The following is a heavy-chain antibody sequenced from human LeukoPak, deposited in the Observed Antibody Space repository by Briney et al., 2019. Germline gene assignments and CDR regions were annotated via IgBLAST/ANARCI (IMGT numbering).Heavy chain of an antibody. CDR3: ARDRGGSYSAIDY. Sequence: GGSLRLSCAASGFTFSSYAMYWVRQAPGKGLEWVSGIFGSGGSTHYADSVKGRFTISRDNAKNSLYLQMNSLRAEDTAVYYCARDRGGSYSAIDYWGQGTLVTVSS. V-gene: IGHV3-23*01. D-gene: IGHD1-26*01. J-gene: IGHJ4*02. CDR1: GFTFSSYA. CDR2: IFGSGGST.